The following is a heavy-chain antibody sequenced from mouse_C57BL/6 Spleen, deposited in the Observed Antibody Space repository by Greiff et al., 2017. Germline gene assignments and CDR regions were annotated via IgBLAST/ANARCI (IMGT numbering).Heavy chain of an antibody. V-gene: IGHV1-80*01. J-gene: IGHJ3*01. CDR2: IYPGDGDT. CDR3: ARDITTVVATPFAC. CDR1: GYAFSSYW. Sequence: QVQLQQSGAELVKPGASVKISCKASGYAFSSYWMNWVKQRPGKGLEWIGQIYPGDGDTNYNGKFKGKATLTADKSSSTAYMQLSSLTSEDSAVYFCARDITTVVATPFACWGQGTLVTVSA. D-gene: IGHD1-1*01.